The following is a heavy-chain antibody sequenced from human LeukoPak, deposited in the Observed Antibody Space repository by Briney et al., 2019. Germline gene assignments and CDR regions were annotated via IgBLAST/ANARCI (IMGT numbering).Heavy chain of an antibody. CDR2: ISSGGDII. CDR1: GFTFTDHY. V-gene: IGHV3-11*04. Sequence: PGGSLRLSCAASGFTFTDHYMSWVRQAPGKGLEWVSYISSGGDIIYYADSVKGRFTISRDNAKNSLFLQINSLRAEDTAVYYCTRAAWAYSALDYWGQGTLVTVSS. J-gene: IGHJ4*02. D-gene: IGHD1-26*01. CDR3: TRAAWAYSALDY.